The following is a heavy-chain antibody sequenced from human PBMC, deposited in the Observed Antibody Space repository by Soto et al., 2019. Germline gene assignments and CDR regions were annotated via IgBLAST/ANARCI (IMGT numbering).Heavy chain of an antibody. CDR1: GFTFSSYA. J-gene: IGHJ6*03. CDR2: ISGSGGST. D-gene: IGHD5-18*01. Sequence: GGSLRLSCAASGFTFSSYAMSWVRQAPGKGLEWVSAISGSGGSTYYADSVKGRFTISRDNSKNTLYLQINSLRAEDTAVYYCAKKYSYGQTYYYYYYMDVWGKGTTVTVSS. V-gene: IGHV3-23*01. CDR3: AKKYSYGQTYYYYYYMDV.